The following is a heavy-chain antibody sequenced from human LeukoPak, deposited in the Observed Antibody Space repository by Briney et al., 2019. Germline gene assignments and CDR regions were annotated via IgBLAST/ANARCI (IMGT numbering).Heavy chain of an antibody. Sequence: GGSLRLSCAASGFTFSSYEMNWVRQAPGKGLEWVSYISSSGSTIYYADSVKGRFTISRDNAKNSLYLQMNSLRAEDTAVYYCARGDYDILTGYYNYWGQGTLVTVSS. V-gene: IGHV3-48*03. D-gene: IGHD3-9*01. CDR2: ISSSGSTI. CDR3: ARGDYDILTGYYNY. CDR1: GFTFSSYE. J-gene: IGHJ4*02.